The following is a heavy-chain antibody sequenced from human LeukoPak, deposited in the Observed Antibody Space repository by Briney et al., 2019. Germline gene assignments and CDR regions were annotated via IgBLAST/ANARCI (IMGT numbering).Heavy chain of an antibody. Sequence: GASVKVSCKASGYTFTSYGISWVRQAPGQGLEWMGWISAYNGNTNYAQKLRGRVTMTTDTSTSTAYMELRSLRSDDTAVYYCAILATAIDLDYWGQGTLVTVSS. D-gene: IGHD5-18*01. CDR1: GYTFTSYG. V-gene: IGHV1-18*01. CDR3: AILATAIDLDY. CDR2: ISAYNGNT. J-gene: IGHJ4*02.